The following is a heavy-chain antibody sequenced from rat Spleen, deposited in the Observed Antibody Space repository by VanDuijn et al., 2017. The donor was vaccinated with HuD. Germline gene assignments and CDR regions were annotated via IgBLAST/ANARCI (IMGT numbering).Heavy chain of an antibody. CDR2: INSAGTT. V-gene: IGHV3-3*01. Sequence: EVQLQESGPGLVKPSQSLSLTCSVTGYSITSNYWGWIRKFPGNKLEWMGYINSAGTTTYNPSLKSRISLTRDTSKNQFFLQVNSVTTEDTATYYCTTVLQGHGFAYWGQGTLVTVSS. CDR3: TTVLQGHGFAY. J-gene: IGHJ3*01. CDR1: GYSITSNY. D-gene: IGHD1-1*01.